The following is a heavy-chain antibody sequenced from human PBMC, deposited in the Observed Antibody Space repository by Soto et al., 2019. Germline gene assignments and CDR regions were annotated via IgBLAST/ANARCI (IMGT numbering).Heavy chain of an antibody. Sequence: QVQLVESGGGLVKPGGSLRLSCAASGFTFSDYYMSWIRQAPGKGLEWVSYINRSGSTIYYADSVKGRFTISRNNAKNSLYLQMNSLRAEDTAVYYCARKPYSSSWSDYWGQGTLVTVSS. D-gene: IGHD6-13*01. CDR1: GFTFSDYY. J-gene: IGHJ4*02. V-gene: IGHV3-11*01. CDR2: INRSGSTI. CDR3: ARKPYSSSWSDY.